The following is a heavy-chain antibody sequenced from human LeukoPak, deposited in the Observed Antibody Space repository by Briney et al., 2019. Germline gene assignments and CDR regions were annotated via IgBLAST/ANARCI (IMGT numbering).Heavy chain of an antibody. CDR2: ISSSSSNT. V-gene: IGHV3-21*01. CDR1: GFTFSSYR. Sequence: GGSLILSCAASGFTFSSYRMNWVRQAPGRGLEWVSSISSSSSNTYYADSVKGRYTISSDNAKNSLSLQMNSLRVGDTAVYYCARDPITIVGGGDFDIWGQGTMVTVSS. CDR3: ARDPITIVGGGDFDI. D-gene: IGHD3-3*01. J-gene: IGHJ3*02.